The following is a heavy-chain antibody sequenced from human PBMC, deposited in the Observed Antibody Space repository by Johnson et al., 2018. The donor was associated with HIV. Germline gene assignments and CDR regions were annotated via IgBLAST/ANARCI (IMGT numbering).Heavy chain of an antibody. Sequence: QVQLVESGGGVVPPGRSLRLSCAASGFTFSSYAMHWVRQAPGKGLEWVALISFDGSNKYYADSVKGRFTISRDNSKNTLYLQMKSLRAEDTAVYYCAKDREVATIGNAFDIWGQGTMVTVSS. CDR1: GFTFSSYA. D-gene: IGHD5-12*01. J-gene: IGHJ3*02. V-gene: IGHV3-30-3*01. CDR3: AKDREVATIGNAFDI. CDR2: ISFDGSNK.